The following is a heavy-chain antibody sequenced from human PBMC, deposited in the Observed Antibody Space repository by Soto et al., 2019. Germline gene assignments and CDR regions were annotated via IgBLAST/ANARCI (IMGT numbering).Heavy chain of an antibody. J-gene: IGHJ5*02. CDR2: ISYDGNKK. D-gene: IGHD6-6*01. Sequence: GGSLRLSCAASGFTFSSYGMHWVRQAPGKGLEWVAVISYDGNKKYYADSVKGRFTISRDNSKNTLYLQMNSLRAEDTAVYYCAKQRFYGIAARYPFWFDPWGQGTLVTVSS. CDR3: AKQRFYGIAARYPFWFDP. CDR1: GFTFSSYG. V-gene: IGHV3-30*18.